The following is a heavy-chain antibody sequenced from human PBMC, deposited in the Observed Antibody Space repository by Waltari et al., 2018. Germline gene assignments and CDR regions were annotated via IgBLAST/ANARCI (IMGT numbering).Heavy chain of an antibody. V-gene: IGHV4-38-2*01. CDR1: GYSISSGYY. J-gene: IGHJ5*02. D-gene: IGHD6-19*01. Sequence: QVQLQESGPGLVKPSETLSLTCPVSGYSISSGYYWGWIRPPPGKGLEWIGSIYHSGSTYYNPSLKSRVTISVDTSKNQFSLKLSSVTAADTAVYYCARHEGSSGWYAFEVNWFDPWGQGTLVTVSS. CDR3: ARHEGSSGWYAFEVNWFDP. CDR2: IYHSGST.